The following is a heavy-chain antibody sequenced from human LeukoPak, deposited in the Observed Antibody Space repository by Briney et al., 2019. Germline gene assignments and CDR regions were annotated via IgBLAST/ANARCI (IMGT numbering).Heavy chain of an antibody. D-gene: IGHD3-22*01. Sequence: SETLSLTRTVSGVSMSRYYWSWIRQPAGKGVEWIGRIYTSGSSNYNTNLKSRVTMSVDTSKNQFSLKLSSVTAADTAVDYCARDGNYYDEGAISYWGQGTLVTVSS. CDR3: ARDGNYYDEGAISY. J-gene: IGHJ4*02. V-gene: IGHV4-4*07. CDR1: GVSMSRYY. CDR2: IYTSGSS.